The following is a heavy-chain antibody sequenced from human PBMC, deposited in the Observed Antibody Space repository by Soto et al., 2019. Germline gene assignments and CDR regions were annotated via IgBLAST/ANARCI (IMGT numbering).Heavy chain of an antibody. Sequence: ASVKVSCKASGYTFTSYDINWVRQATGQGLEWMGWMNPNSGNTGYAQKFQGRVTMTRNTSISTAYMELSSLRSEDTAVYYWARAPAGYDSSGYYFDYWGQGTLVTVSS. CDR1: GYTFTSYD. D-gene: IGHD3-22*01. J-gene: IGHJ4*02. V-gene: IGHV1-8*01. CDR2: MNPNSGNT. CDR3: ARAPAGYDSSGYYFDY.